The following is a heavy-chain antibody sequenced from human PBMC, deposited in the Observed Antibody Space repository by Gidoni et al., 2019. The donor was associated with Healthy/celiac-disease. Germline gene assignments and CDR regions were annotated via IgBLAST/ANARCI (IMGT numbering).Heavy chain of an antibody. CDR3: ARDRGGIGALRPLNWFDP. CDR2: INPNSGGT. CDR1: GYTFTGYY. V-gene: IGHV1-2*02. J-gene: IGHJ5*02. D-gene: IGHD3-16*01. Sequence: QVQLVQSGAEVKKPGASVKVSCKASGYTFTGYYMHWVRQAPGQGLEWMGWINPNSGGTNYAQKFQGRVTMTRDTSISTAYMELSRLRSDDTAVYYCARDRGGIGALRPLNWFDPWGQGTLVTVSS.